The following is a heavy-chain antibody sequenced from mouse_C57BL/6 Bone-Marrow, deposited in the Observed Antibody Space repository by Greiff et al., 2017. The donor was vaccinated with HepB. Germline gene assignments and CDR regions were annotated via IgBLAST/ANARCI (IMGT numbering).Heavy chain of an antibody. Sequence: VQLQQSGAELVRPGASVKLSCTASGFNIKDDYMHWVKQRPEQGLEWIGWIDPENGDTEYASKFQGKATITADTSSTTAYLQLSSLTSEDTAVYYCTTEGYYSYWYCDVWGTGTTVTVSS. CDR1: GFNIKDDY. V-gene: IGHV14-4*01. CDR3: TTEGYYSYWYCDV. J-gene: IGHJ1*03. D-gene: IGHD2-3*01. CDR2: IDPENGDT.